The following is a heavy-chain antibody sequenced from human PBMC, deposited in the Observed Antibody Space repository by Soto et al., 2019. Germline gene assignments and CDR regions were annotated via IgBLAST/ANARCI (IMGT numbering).Heavy chain of an antibody. D-gene: IGHD3-10*01. Sequence: QVQLVESGGGVVQPGRSLRLTCAASGFTFGNYGMHWVRQAPGKGLAWVTFISFDGSNRRYAGSVEGRFTISRDKYKNTVSLQMNSLTTADTAVYYCAKDREEFLMWLLPECHWGQRTLVTVS. CDR2: ISFDGSNR. CDR1: GFTFGNYG. CDR3: AKDREEFLMWLLPECH. V-gene: IGHV3-30*18. J-gene: IGHJ4*02.